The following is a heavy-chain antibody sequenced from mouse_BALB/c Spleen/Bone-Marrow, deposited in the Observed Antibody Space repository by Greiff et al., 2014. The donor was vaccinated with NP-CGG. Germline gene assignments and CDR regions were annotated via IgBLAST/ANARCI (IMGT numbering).Heavy chain of an antibody. Sequence: EVQGVESGGGLVKPGGSLELSCAASGFTFSGYAMSWVRQTPEKRLEWVASISSGGSTFYPDSVKGRFTISRDNARNILYLQMSSLRSEDTAMYYCARRKTTILTTFYWYFDVWGAGTTVTVSS. CDR1: GFTFSGYA. D-gene: IGHD2-5*01. V-gene: IGHV5-6-5*01. CDR2: ISSGGST. J-gene: IGHJ1*01. CDR3: ARRKTTILTTFYWYFDV.